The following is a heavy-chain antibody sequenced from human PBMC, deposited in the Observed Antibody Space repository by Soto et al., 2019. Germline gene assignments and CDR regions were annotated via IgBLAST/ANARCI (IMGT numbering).Heavy chain of an antibody. CDR1: GYSFTDYH. D-gene: IGHD2-8*01. V-gene: IGHV1-2*04. Sequence: QVQLVQSGAEVQKPGASVKVCCKASGYSFTDYHIHWVRQAPGQGREWVGRINPKSGGTSTAQKFQGWVTMTTDTSISTASMELTRLTSDDTAIYYCARGDSTDCSNGVCSFFYNHDMDVWGQGTTVTVSS. J-gene: IGHJ6*02. CDR2: INPKSGGT. CDR3: ARGDSTDCSNGVCSFFYNHDMDV.